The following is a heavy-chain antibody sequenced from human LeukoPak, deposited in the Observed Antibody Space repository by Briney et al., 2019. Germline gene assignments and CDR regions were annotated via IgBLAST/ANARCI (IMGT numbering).Heavy chain of an antibody. CDR3: AREDSSGWYNWFDP. D-gene: IGHD6-19*01. J-gene: IGHJ5*02. Sequence: ASVKVSCKASGYTFTSYGISWVRQAPGQGLEWMGWISAYNGNTNYAQKLQGRVTMTTDTSTSTAYMELRSLRSGDTAVYYCAREDSSGWYNWFDPWGQGTLVTVSS. CDR1: GYTFTSYG. CDR2: ISAYNGNT. V-gene: IGHV1-18*01.